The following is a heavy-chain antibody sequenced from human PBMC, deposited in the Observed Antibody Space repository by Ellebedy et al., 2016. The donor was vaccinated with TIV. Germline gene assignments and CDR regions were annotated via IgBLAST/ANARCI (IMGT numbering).Heavy chain of an antibody. CDR3: AKDQGGTMVRGGNFYYYYGMDV. J-gene: IGHJ6*02. Sequence: GESLKISCAASGFTFSSYAMSWVRQAPGKGLEWVSAISGSGGSTYYADSVKGRFTISRDNSKNTLYLQMNSLRAEDTAVYYCAKDQGGTMVRGGNFYYYYGMDVWGQGTTVTVSS. D-gene: IGHD3-10*01. V-gene: IGHV3-23*01. CDR2: ISGSGGST. CDR1: GFTFSSYA.